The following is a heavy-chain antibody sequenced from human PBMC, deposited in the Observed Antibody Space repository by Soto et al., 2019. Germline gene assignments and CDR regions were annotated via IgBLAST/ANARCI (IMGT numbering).Heavy chain of an antibody. J-gene: IGHJ4*02. V-gene: IGHV4-31*03. D-gene: IGHD4-17*01. CDR2: IYYSGST. CDR1: GGSITTGGYY. Sequence: QVQLQESGPGLVKPSQTLSLTCTVSGGSITTGGYYWSWIRQHPGKGTAWIGYIYYSGSTYYNPSLERRVTISVDTSKNQFSLRLSSVTAADTAVYYCARGLSVTLFDYWGQVTLVAVSS. CDR3: ARGLSVTLFDY.